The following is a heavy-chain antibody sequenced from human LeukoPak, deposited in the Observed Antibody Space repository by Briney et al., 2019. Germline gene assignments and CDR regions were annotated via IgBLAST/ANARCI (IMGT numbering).Heavy chain of an antibody. J-gene: IGHJ5*02. CDR2: ISHSGST. CDR3: ATEVGQWLVRT. CDR1: GYSISNDYY. D-gene: IGHD6-19*01. Sequence: SETLSLTCAVSGYSISNDYYWGWIRQPPGRGLEWIGSISHSGSTYYNPPLKSRVTISADTSKNQFSLKPSSVTAADTAVYYCATEVGQWLVRTWGQGTPVTVSS. V-gene: IGHV4-38-2*01.